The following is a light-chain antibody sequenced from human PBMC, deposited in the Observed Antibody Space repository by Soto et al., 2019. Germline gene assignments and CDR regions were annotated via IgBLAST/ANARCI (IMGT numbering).Light chain of an antibody. J-gene: IGLJ2*01. CDR1: SSDVGGYNY. CDR3: CSDTSSLVV. Sequence: QSALTQPASVSGSPGQSITISCTGTSSDVGGYNYVSWYQQHPGKAPKLMIYDVSNRPSGVSNRFSGSKSGNTASLTISGLEDEDGADYYCCSDTSSLVVFGGGTKRTVL. CDR2: DVS. V-gene: IGLV2-14*01.